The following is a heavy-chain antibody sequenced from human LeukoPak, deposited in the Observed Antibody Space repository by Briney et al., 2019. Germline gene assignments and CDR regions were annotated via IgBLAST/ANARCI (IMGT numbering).Heavy chain of an antibody. CDR1: GFTFSSYA. D-gene: IGHD3-10*01. CDR3: AKDRYYGSGSYLGAFDI. V-gene: IGHV3-23*01. Sequence: PGGSLRLSCAASGFTFSSYAMSWVRQAPGKGLEWVSAISGSGGSTYYADSVKGRFTISTDNSKNTLYLQMNSLRVEDTAVYYCAKDRYYGSGSYLGAFDIWGQGTMVTVSS. J-gene: IGHJ3*02. CDR2: ISGSGGST.